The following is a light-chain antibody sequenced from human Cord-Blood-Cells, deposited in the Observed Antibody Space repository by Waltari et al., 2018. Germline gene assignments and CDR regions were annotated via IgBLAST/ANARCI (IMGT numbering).Light chain of an antibody. V-gene: IGLV2-11*01. CDR2: DVS. CDR3: CSYAGSYTWV. Sequence: QSALPQPRSVSGSPGPSVTISCPGTSRDVGGYNYVSWYQQHPGKAPKLMIYDVSKRPSGVPDRFSGSKSGNTASLTISGLQAEDEADYYCCSYAGSYTWVFGGGTKLTVL. J-gene: IGLJ3*02. CDR1: SRDVGGYNY.